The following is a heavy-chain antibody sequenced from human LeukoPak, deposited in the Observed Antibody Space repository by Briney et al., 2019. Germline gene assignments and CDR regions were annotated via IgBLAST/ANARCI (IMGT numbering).Heavy chain of an antibody. V-gene: IGHV1-2*02. CDR3: ARRYCSSTSCYRYGWFDP. D-gene: IGHD2-2*02. CDR1: GYTFTSYG. Sequence: ASVKVSCKASGYTFTSYGISWVRQAPGQGLEWMGWINPNSGGTNYAQKFQGRVTMTRDTSISTAYMELSRLRSDDTAMYYCARRYCSSTSCYRYGWFDPWGQGTLVTVSS. CDR2: INPNSGGT. J-gene: IGHJ5*02.